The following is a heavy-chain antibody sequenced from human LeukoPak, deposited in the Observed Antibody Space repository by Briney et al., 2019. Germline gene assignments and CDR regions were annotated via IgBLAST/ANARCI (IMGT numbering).Heavy chain of an antibody. CDR3: ARESDSSGSYDY. J-gene: IGHJ4*02. Sequence: SETLSLTCTVSGGSISSYYWSWIRQPPGKGLEWIGYIYYSGSTNYNPSLKSRVTISVDTSKNQFSLKLSSVTAADTAVYYCARESDSSGSYDYWGQGTLVTVSP. CDR1: GGSISSYY. D-gene: IGHD3-22*01. V-gene: IGHV4-59*01. CDR2: IYYSGST.